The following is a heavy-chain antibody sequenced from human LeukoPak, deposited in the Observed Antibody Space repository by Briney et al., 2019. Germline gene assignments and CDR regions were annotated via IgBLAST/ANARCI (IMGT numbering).Heavy chain of an antibody. Sequence: GGSLRLSCAASGFTFNTFWMSWVRQAPGKGLEWVANINQDGSEKYYVDSVKGRFTISRDNAKNSLYLQMNSLRAEDTAVYYCARPEGSSSRHSYYWGQGTLVTVSS. CDR3: ARPEGSSSRHSYY. V-gene: IGHV3-7*03. J-gene: IGHJ4*02. D-gene: IGHD6-13*01. CDR2: INQDGSEK. CDR1: GFTFNTFW.